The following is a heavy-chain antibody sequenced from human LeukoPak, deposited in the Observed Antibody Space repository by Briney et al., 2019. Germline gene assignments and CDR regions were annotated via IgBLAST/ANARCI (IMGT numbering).Heavy chain of an antibody. Sequence: ASVTVSCKASGYTFTSYGISWVRQAPGQGLEWMGWISAYNGNTNYAQKLQGRVTMTTDTSTSTAYMELWSLRSDDTAVCYCARDEDIVVVPAARRGWFDPWGQGTLVTVSS. CDR3: ARDEDIVVVPAARRGWFDP. V-gene: IGHV1-18*01. J-gene: IGHJ5*02. CDR1: GYTFTSYG. CDR2: ISAYNGNT. D-gene: IGHD2-2*01.